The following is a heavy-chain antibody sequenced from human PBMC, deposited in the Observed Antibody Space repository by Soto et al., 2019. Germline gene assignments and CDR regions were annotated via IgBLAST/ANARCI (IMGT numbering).Heavy chain of an antibody. CDR3: ATGVDTSKVGY. J-gene: IGHJ4*02. CDR2: IYPGGNT. Sequence: GGSLRLSCAASGFTVSSNHMTWVRQAPGRGPEWVSTIYPGGNTYYADSVRGRFAISRDNSKNMLYLQMNSLRAEDTAVYYCATGVDTSKVGYWGQGTLVTVSS. CDR1: GFTVSSNH. V-gene: IGHV3-53*01. D-gene: IGHD5-18*01.